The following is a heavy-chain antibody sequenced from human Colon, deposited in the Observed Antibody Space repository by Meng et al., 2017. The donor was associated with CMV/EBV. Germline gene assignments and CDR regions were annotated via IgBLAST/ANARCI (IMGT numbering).Heavy chain of an antibody. V-gene: IGHV3-23*03. CDR2: IYSGGSST. Sequence: LSGAASGFTFSSYAMSWVRQAPGKGLEWVSVIYSGGSSTYYADSVKGRFTISRDNSKNTLYLQMNSLRAEDTAVYYCAKEGASFDYWGQGTLVTVSS. CDR1: GFTFSSYA. D-gene: IGHD3-16*01. CDR3: AKEGASFDY. J-gene: IGHJ4*02.